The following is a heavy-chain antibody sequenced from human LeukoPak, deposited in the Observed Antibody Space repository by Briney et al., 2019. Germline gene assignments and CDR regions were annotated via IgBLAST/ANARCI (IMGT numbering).Heavy chain of an antibody. CDR2: ISWNSGSI. D-gene: IGHD3-10*01. J-gene: IGHJ4*02. Sequence: GGSLRLSCAASGFTFDYYAMHWVRQAPGKGLEWVSGISWNSGSIGYADSVKGRFTISRDNAKNSLYLQMNSLRAEDTALYYCAKDMSYGSGSRFDYWGQGTLVTVSS. CDR3: AKDMSYGSGSRFDY. CDR1: GFTFDYYA. V-gene: IGHV3-9*01.